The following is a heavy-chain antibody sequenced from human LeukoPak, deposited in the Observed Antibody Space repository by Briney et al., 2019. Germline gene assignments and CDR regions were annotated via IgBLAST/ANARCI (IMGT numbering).Heavy chain of an antibody. CDR3: AREERRDILGGYSYGLFGY. V-gene: IGHV1-69*10. D-gene: IGHD5-18*01. CDR1: GGTFSSYA. J-gene: IGHJ4*02. CDR2: INLILGIA. Sequence: SVKVSCKASGGTFSSYAISWVRQAPGQGLEWMGWINLILGIANYAQKFQGRVTITADKSTSTAYMELSSLRSEDTAVYYCAREERRDILGGYSYGLFGYWGQGTLVTVSS.